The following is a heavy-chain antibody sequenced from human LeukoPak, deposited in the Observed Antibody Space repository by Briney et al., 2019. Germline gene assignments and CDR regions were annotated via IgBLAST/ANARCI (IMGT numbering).Heavy chain of an antibody. D-gene: IGHD6-13*01. J-gene: IGHJ4*02. V-gene: IGHV3-48*04. Sequence: GGSLRLSCATSGFTFSSYAMSWVRQAPGKGLEWISHISSSGRTVYYADSVKDRFTISRDNAKNSLYLQMNNLRAEDTAVYYCASYPWSSSWYIAHWGQGTLVTVSS. CDR1: GFTFSSYA. CDR3: ASYPWSSSWYIAH. CDR2: ISSSGRTV.